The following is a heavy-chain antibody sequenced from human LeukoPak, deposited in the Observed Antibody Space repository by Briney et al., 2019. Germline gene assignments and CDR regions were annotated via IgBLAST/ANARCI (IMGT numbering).Heavy chain of an antibody. CDR2: INYSGST. V-gene: IGHV4-39*02. Sequence: SETLSLTCTVSGGSISSSSHYWGWIRQPPGKGLEWIGSINYSGSTYYNPSLWSRVTISVDTSKNHFSLKLSSVTAADTAVYYCARASIAAAGTLDYWGQGTLVTVSS. CDR3: ARASIAAAGTLDY. CDR1: GGSISSSSHY. D-gene: IGHD6-13*01. J-gene: IGHJ4*02.